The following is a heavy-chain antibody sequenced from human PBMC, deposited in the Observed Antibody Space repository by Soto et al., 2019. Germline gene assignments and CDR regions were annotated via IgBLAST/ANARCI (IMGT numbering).Heavy chain of an antibody. D-gene: IGHD2-15*01. Sequence: SETLSLTCTVSGGSISSGGYYWSWIRQHPGKGLEWIGYIYYSGSTYYNPSLKSRVTISVDTSKNQFSLKLSSVTAADTAVYYCARVRGYCSGGSCLDYYYYYGMDVWGQGTTVTVSS. CDR1: GGSISSGGYY. J-gene: IGHJ6*02. CDR2: IYYSGST. CDR3: ARVRGYCSGGSCLDYYYYYGMDV. V-gene: IGHV4-31*03.